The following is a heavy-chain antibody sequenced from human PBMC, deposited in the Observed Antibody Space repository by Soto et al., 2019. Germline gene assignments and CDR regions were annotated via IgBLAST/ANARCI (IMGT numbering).Heavy chain of an antibody. V-gene: IGHV3-23*01. J-gene: IGHJ6*02. CDR1: GFTFSNYA. CDR3: AKVSLGATTITDYYYYGLDV. Sequence: GGSLRLSCAASGFTFSNYAMTWVRQTPGKGLEWVSGISGSGGGTYYADSVKGRFTISRDSSKSTLYLQMNGLGAGDTAVYYCAKVSLGATTITDYYYYGLDVWGQGTTVTVSS. D-gene: IGHD1-26*01. CDR2: ISGSGGGT.